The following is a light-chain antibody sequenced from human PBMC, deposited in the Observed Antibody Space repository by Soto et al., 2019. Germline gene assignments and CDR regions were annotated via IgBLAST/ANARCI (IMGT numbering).Light chain of an antibody. Sequence: SALTQPASVSGSPGQSITISCTGTSSDFGTYDFVSWYQQHPGKVPKLIIYERSKRPSGVSDRFSGSKSGNTASLTISGLQAEDEAAYYCCSFTSSNTHVFGSGTKVTVL. J-gene: IGLJ1*01. V-gene: IGLV2-23*01. CDR1: SSDFGTYDF. CDR2: ERS. CDR3: CSFTSSNTHV.